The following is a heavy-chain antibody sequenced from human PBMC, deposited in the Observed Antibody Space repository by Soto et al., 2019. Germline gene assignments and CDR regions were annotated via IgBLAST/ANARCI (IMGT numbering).Heavy chain of an antibody. Sequence: SETLSLTCSFSGDSVTSHYLTWIRQSPEKGLEWIGYMHYTGFTHYNPSLKSRLTISVDNAKNQLYLQLNSLRAEDTAVYYCAIAPLDYYYYIDVWGKGTTVIVYS. CDR1: GDSVTSHY. CDR2: MHYTGFT. V-gene: IGHV4-59*02. J-gene: IGHJ6*03. D-gene: IGHD2-21*01. CDR3: AIAPLDYYYYIDV.